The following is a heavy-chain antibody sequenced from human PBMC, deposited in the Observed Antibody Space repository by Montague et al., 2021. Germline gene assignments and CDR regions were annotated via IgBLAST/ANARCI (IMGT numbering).Heavy chain of an antibody. J-gene: IGHJ5*02. Sequence: SETLSLTCTVSGASITSNIYDWGWTRESPGKGLEWIGCIYYSGNSFSQPSLKSRITMAVDTSKNQFYLKISSVTAADTAIYYCARVFSSWYVGWFDTWGQGTLVTGSS. D-gene: IGHD6-13*01. CDR2: IYYSGNS. V-gene: IGHV4-39*07. CDR3: ARVFSSWYVGWFDT. CDR1: GASITSNIYD.